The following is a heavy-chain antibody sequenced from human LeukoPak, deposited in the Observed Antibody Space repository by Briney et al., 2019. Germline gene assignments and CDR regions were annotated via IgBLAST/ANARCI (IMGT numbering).Heavy chain of an antibody. V-gene: IGHV4-39*07. CDR2: IYYSGST. CDR1: GGSISSSSYY. Sequence: SETLSLTCTVSGGSISSSSYYWGWIRQPPGKGLEWIGSIYYSGSTYYNPSLKSRVTISVDTSKNQFSLKLSSVTAADTAVYYCARDGAVAGTGTGYWGQGTLATVSS. J-gene: IGHJ4*02. CDR3: ARDGAVAGTGTGY. D-gene: IGHD6-19*01.